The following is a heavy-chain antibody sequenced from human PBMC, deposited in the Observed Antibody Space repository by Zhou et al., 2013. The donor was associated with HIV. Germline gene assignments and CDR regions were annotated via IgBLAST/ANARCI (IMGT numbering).Heavy chain of an antibody. V-gene: IGHV1-8*01. J-gene: IGHJ6*02. CDR2: INPSTSHT. D-gene: IGHD1-1*01. CDR1: GYTLTTSD. Sequence: QVQLVQSGAEVKKPGASVKASCKASGYTLTTSDLHWVRQASGQGLEWMGWINPSTSHTTYAQNFQGRVTMTRNISINTAYMELNSLRSEDTAVYYCARRGTWGDRFNVIRGGLDVWGQGTTVTVSS. CDR3: ARRGTWGDRFNVIRGGLDV.